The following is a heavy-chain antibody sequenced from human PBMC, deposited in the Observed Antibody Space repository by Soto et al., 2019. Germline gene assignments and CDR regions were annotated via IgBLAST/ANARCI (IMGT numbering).Heavy chain of an antibody. CDR1: GGSISSGGYY. D-gene: IGHD3-22*01. CDR3: ARAGGYDSRGYGRARLDP. Sequence: QVQLQESGPGLVKPSQTLSLTCTVSGGSISSGGYYWSWIRQHPGKGLEWIGYIYYSGSTYHNPSLTTLVTISLDTSKNQFSLKLCSVTAADPAVYYCARAGGYDSRGYGRARLDPWGQGTLVTVSS. J-gene: IGHJ5*02. V-gene: IGHV4-31*01. CDR2: IYYSGST.